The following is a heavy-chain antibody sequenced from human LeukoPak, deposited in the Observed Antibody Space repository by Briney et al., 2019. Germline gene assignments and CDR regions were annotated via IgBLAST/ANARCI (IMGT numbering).Heavy chain of an antibody. V-gene: IGHV3-53*01. CDR1: GFTVSSNY. CDR3: ARIPYDSSGEIDY. D-gene: IGHD3-22*01. J-gene: IGHJ4*02. Sequence: GGSLRLSRAASGFTVSSNYMSWVRQAPGKGLEWVSVIYSGGSTYYADSVKGRFTISRDNSKNTLYLQVNSLRAEDTAVYYCARIPYDSSGEIDYWGQGTLVTVSS. CDR2: IYSGGST.